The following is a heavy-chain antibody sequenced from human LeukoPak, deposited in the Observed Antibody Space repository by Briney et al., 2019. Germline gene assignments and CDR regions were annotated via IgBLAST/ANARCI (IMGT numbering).Heavy chain of an antibody. V-gene: IGHV3-74*01. CDR2: INSDGSSK. Sequence: PGGSLRLSCAASGFTLSGNWMHWVRQAPGKGLVWVSGINSDGSSKSYADSVKGRFTISRDNAKNTLYLQMNSLRAEDTAVYYCARRDNYDYWGQGTLVTVSS. J-gene: IGHJ4*02. D-gene: IGHD2-15*01. CDR3: ARRDNYDY. CDR1: GFTLSGNW.